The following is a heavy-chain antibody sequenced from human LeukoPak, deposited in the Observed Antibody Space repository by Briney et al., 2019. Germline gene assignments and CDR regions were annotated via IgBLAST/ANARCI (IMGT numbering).Heavy chain of an antibody. J-gene: IGHJ4*02. D-gene: IGHD2-15*01. Sequence: SETLSLTCAVYGGSFSGYYWSWIRQPPGKGLEWIGEINHSGSTNYNPSLKSRVTISVDTSKNQFSLKLSPVTAADTAVYYCARVTAGYCPDYWGQGTLVTVSS. CDR2: INHSGST. CDR3: ARVTAGYCPDY. V-gene: IGHV4-34*01. CDR1: GGSFSGYY.